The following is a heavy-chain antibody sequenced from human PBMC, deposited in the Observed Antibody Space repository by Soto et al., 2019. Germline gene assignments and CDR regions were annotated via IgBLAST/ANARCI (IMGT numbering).Heavy chain of an antibody. D-gene: IGHD3-16*01. J-gene: IGHJ4*02. Sequence: QVQLVQSGAEVKKPGASVKVSCKASGYTFTSYGISWVRQAPGQGLEWMGWISAYNGNTNYAQKLQGRVTMTRDTTTSTAYMELRSLRSADTAVYYCARDAQGVFLHYWGQGPRVTVSS. V-gene: IGHV1-18*01. CDR2: ISAYNGNT. CDR3: ARDAQGVFLHY. CDR1: GYTFTSYG.